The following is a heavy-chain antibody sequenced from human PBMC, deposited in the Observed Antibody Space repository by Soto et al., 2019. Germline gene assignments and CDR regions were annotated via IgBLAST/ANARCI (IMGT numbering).Heavy chain of an antibody. CDR3: ARSAARRPYFQH. J-gene: IGHJ1*01. Sequence: SETLSLTCTVSGGSISSYYWSWIRQPPGKGLEWIGYIYYSGSTNYNPSLKSRVTISVDTSKNQFSLKLSSVTAADTAVYYCARSAARRPYFQHWGQGTLVTVSS. D-gene: IGHD6-6*01. V-gene: IGHV4-59*01. CDR1: GGSISSYY. CDR2: IYYSGST.